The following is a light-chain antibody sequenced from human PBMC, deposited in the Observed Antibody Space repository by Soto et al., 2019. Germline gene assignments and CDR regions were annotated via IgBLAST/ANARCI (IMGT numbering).Light chain of an antibody. CDR1: QSISSN. CDR3: QQRYRTPPP. Sequence: DIHMTQSPSSLSASVGARVTITCRASQSISSNVNWYQQKSGQAPKLLFYAASSLRSGVPSRFSGTGSGTDFTLTITSLQPEDFARYHCQQRYRTPPPFGQGTKLEIK. J-gene: IGKJ2*01. CDR2: AAS. V-gene: IGKV1-39*01.